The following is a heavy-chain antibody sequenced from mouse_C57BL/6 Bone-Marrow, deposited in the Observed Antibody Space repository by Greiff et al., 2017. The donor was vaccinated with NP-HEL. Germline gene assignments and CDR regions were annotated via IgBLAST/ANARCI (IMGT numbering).Heavy chain of an antibody. CDR1: GYTFTSYW. CDR2: INPSSGYT. Sequence: QVQLQQSGAELAKPGASVKLSCKASGYTFTSYWMHWVKQRPGQGLEWIGYINPSSGYTKYNQKFKDKATLTADKSSSTAYRQLSSLTYEDSAVYYCARGGTTVGGYFDVWGTGTTVTVSS. J-gene: IGHJ1*03. CDR3: ARGGTTVGGYFDV. D-gene: IGHD1-1*01. V-gene: IGHV1-7*01.